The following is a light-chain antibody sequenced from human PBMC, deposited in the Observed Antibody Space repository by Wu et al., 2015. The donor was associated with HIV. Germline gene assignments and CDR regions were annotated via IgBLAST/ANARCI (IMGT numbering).Light chain of an antibody. CDR1: QDISNM. J-gene: IGKJ4*01. CDR2: DAS. V-gene: IGKV1-33*01. CDR3: QQYSNVPPALS. Sequence: DIQMTQSPSSLSTSIGQRVTITCQASQDISNMLNWYQQKPGKAPKLLIYDASNLETGVSSRFSGSGSGTHFTFTISSLQPEDIATYYCQQYSNVPPALSFGGGTKLEIQ.